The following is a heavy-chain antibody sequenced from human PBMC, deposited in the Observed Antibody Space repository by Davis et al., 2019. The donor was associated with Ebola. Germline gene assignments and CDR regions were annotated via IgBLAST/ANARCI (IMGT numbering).Heavy chain of an antibody. CDR3: AREAYYYGSGSYKYYFDY. V-gene: IGHV4-59*01. CDR1: GGSISSYY. Sequence: SETLSLTCTVSGGSISSYYWSWIRQPPGKGLEWIGYIYYSGSTNYNPSLKSRVTISVDTSKNQFSPKLSSVTAADTAVYYCAREAYYYGSGSYKYYFDYWGQGTLVTVSS. D-gene: IGHD3-10*01. CDR2: IYYSGST. J-gene: IGHJ4*02.